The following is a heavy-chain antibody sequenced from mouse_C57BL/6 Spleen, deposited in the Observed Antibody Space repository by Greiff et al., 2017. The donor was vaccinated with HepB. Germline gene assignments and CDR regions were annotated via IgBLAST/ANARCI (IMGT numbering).Heavy chain of an antibody. V-gene: IGHV5-17*01. J-gene: IGHJ1*03. CDR3: ARVLRSGYFDV. Sequence: EVKVVESGGGLVKPGGSLKLSCAASGFTFSDYGMHWVRQAPEKGLEWVAYIRSGSSTIDYADTVKGRFPISRDNAKNTLFLQMTSLRSEDPAMYYCARVLRSGYFDVWGTGTTVTVSS. CDR2: IRSGSSTI. D-gene: IGHD1-1*01. CDR1: GFTFSDYG.